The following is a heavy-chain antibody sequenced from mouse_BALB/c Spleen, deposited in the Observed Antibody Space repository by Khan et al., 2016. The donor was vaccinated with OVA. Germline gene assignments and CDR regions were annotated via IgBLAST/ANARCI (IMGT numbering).Heavy chain of an antibody. J-gene: IGHJ4*01. D-gene: IGHD2-14*01. CDR3: ARVGYNGTMDY. Sequence: QTQLVQSGPDLKKPGETVKISCKASGYTFTNYGMNWVKQVPGKGLKWMGWTNTYTGEPTYADDFKGRFAFSLETSASTAYLQINNLKNEDTATYFCARVGYNGTMDYWGQGTSVTVSS. V-gene: IGHV9-3-1*01. CDR2: TNTYTGEP. CDR1: GYTFTNYG.